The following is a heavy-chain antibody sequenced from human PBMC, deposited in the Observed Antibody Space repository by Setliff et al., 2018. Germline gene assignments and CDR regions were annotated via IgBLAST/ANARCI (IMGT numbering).Heavy chain of an antibody. CDR2: MNGDGSSV. V-gene: IGHV3-20*04. CDR3: VSNPPRYCTGGICFDNGMDV. J-gene: IGHJ6*02. CDR1: GITFDAFG. Sequence: GSLRLSCAASGITFDAFGMSWVRQAPGKGLEWVSGMNGDGSSVGYADSVKGRFPISRDNAKNSLFLQMTSLRAEDTALYYCVSNPPRYCTGGICFDNGMDVWGQGTTVTVSS. D-gene: IGHD2-15*01.